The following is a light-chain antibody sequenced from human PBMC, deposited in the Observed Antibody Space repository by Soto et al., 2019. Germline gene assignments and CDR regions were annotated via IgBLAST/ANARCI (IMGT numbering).Light chain of an antibody. J-gene: IGKJ1*01. V-gene: IGKV1-5*01. Sequence: DIQMTQSPSTLSASVGDRVTITCRASQSVSNWLAWYQQKPGKTPKLLIYDASSLESGVPSTFSGSGSGTEFTLTISSLQPDDSANYYCQQYESYMTFGQGTKVEIK. CDR1: QSVSNW. CDR2: DAS. CDR3: QQYESYMT.